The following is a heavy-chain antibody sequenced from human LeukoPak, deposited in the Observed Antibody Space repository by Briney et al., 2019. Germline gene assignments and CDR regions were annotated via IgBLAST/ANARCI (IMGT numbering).Heavy chain of an antibody. CDR2: IIPIFGTA. Sequence: ASVKVSCKASGGTFSSYAISWVRQAPGQGLEWMGRIIPIFGTANYAQKFQGGVTITTDESTSTAYMELSSLRSEDTAVYYCACGYSAALDYWGQGTLVTVSS. D-gene: IGHD5-18*01. CDR3: ACGYSAALDY. J-gene: IGHJ4*02. CDR1: GGTFSSYA. V-gene: IGHV1-69*05.